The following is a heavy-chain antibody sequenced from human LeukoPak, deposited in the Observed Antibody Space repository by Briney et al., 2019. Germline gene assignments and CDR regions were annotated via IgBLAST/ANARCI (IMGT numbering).Heavy chain of an antibody. CDR1: GFTFSSYW. Sequence: GGSLRLSCAASGFTFSSYWMTWVRQAPGKGLEWVANIMQDGSEKYYVDSVKGRFTISRDNAKNSLYLQMNSLRAEDTAVYYCARAKVRMATISSALYWGQGTLVTVSS. CDR2: IMQDGSEK. D-gene: IGHD5-24*01. CDR3: ARAKVRMATISSALY. V-gene: IGHV3-7*01. J-gene: IGHJ4*02.